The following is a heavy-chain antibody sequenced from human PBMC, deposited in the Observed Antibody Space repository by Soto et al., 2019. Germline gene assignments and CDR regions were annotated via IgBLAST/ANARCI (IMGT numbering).Heavy chain of an antibody. D-gene: IGHD6-6*01. V-gene: IGHV2-70*01. CDR2: IDWDDDK. Sequence: GPTLVNPTQTLTVNFTVSGFSLSTSGMCVSWIRQPPGKALEWLALIDWDDDKYYSTSLKTRLTISKDTSKNQVVLTMTNMDPVDTATYYCAQTRAASGYGMYVWGQGTTVPVSS. CDR1: GFSLSTSGMC. CDR3: AQTRAASGYGMYV. J-gene: IGHJ6*02.